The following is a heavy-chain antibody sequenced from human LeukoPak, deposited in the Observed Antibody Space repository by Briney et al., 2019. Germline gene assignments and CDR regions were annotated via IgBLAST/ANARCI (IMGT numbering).Heavy chain of an antibody. J-gene: IGHJ6*03. Sequence: PGGSLRLSCAASGFTFSGSAMHWVRQASGKGLEWVGRIRSKANSYATAYAASVKGRFTISRDDSKNTAYLQMNSLKTEDTAVYYCPRHTVVPAAISYYYYYMDVWGKGTTVTVSS. D-gene: IGHD2-2*01. CDR1: GFTFSGSA. CDR2: IRSKANSYAT. CDR3: PRHTVVPAAISYYYYYMDV. V-gene: IGHV3-73*01.